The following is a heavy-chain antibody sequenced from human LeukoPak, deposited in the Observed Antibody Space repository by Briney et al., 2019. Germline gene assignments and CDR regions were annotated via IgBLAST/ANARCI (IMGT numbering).Heavy chain of an antibody. CDR1: GGSISSGGYY. V-gene: IGHV4-31*03. J-gene: IGHJ4*02. CDR2: IYYSGST. Sequence: PSETLSLTCTVSGGSISSGGYYWSWIRQHPGKGLEWIGYIYYSGSTYYNPSLKSRVTISVDTSKNQFSLKLSSVTAADTAVYYYARGSSSDGYFDYWGQGTLVTVSS. CDR3: ARGSSSDGYFDY. D-gene: IGHD6-6*01.